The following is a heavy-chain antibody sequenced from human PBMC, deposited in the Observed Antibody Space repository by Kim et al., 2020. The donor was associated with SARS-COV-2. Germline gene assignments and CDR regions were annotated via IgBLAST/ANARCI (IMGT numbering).Heavy chain of an antibody. CDR3: AKDRDYGNPPYGMDV. CDR1: GFTIRNYA. J-gene: IGHJ6*02. CDR2: ISGSGDST. V-gene: IGHV3-23*01. D-gene: IGHD3-10*01. Sequence: GGSLRLSCAASGFTIRNYAITWVRQAPGKGLDWVSSISGSGDSTYYADSVKGRFTISRDNSKNTFYLQMNSLRVEDTALYYCAKDRDYGNPPYGMDVWGQGTTVTVSS.